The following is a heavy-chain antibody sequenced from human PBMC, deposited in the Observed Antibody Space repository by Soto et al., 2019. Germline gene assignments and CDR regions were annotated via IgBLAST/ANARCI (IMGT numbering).Heavy chain of an antibody. J-gene: IGHJ4*02. CDR1: GFTVSNNY. D-gene: IGHD5-18*01. Sequence: GGSLRLSCAASGFTVSNNYMTWVRQAPGKGLEWVSFIFSSGSTYYADSVKGRFTISRDNFKNTLYLQMNSLRAEDTAVYYCARGYSYTQPVFDYWGLGTLVTVSS. V-gene: IGHV3-53*01. CDR2: IFSSGST. CDR3: ARGYSYTQPVFDY.